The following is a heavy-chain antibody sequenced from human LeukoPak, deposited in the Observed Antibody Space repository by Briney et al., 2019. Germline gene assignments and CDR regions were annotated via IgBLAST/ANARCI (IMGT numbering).Heavy chain of an antibody. CDR2: INTDGSST. J-gene: IGHJ5*02. V-gene: IGHV3-74*01. CDR1: GFTFSSYW. D-gene: IGHD6-13*01. CDR3: ARVRSNHFSIAAAGTGWFDP. Sequence: GGSLRLSCAASGFTFSSYWMHWVRQAPGKGLVWVSRINTDGSSTSYADSVKGRFTISRDNAKNTLYLQMNSLRAEDTAVYYCARVRSNHFSIAAAGTGWFDPWGQGTLVTVSS.